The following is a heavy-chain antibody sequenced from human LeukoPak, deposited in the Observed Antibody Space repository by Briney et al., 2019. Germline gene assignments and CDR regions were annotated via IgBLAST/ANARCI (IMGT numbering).Heavy chain of an antibody. CDR1: GFKFNRCR. Sequence: PGGSLRLSCVVSGFKFNRCRMNWVRQAPGKGLEWVAHINPDGRDTYYVDSVKGRFTISRDNAQNSMYLQMNSLRVEDTAVYYCTSWGDTTAEYFQRWGQGTLVTVSS. CDR3: TSWGDTTAEYFQR. V-gene: IGHV3-7*01. D-gene: IGHD7-27*01. J-gene: IGHJ1*01. CDR2: INPDGRDT.